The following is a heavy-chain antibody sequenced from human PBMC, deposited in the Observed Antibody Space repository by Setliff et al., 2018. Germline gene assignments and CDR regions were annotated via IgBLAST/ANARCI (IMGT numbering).Heavy chain of an antibody. D-gene: IGHD5-18*01. J-gene: IGHJ4*02. CDR2: INPSGDTT. Sequence: ASVKVSCKTSGYTFTSYYMHWVRQAPGQGLEWMGIINPSGDTTSYAQKFQGRVTMTRDTSTSTVYMELSSLRSEDTAAYYCAGDLRPPPTAMGPPDDYWGQGTLVTVSS. V-gene: IGHV1-46*01. CDR1: GYTFTSYY. CDR3: AGDLRPPPTAMGPPDDY.